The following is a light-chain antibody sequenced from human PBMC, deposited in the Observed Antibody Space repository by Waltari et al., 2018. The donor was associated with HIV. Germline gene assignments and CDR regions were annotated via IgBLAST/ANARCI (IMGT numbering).Light chain of an antibody. CDR1: SSDVGGYNY. CDR3: CSYAGSYGGV. Sequence: QSALTQPRSVSGSPGQSVTISCTGTSSDVGGYNYVSWYQQHPGKAPKHMIYDVSKRPSGVPDRFSGSKSGNTASLTISGLQAEDEADYYCCSYAGSYGGVFGTGTKVTVL. J-gene: IGLJ1*01. V-gene: IGLV2-11*01. CDR2: DVS.